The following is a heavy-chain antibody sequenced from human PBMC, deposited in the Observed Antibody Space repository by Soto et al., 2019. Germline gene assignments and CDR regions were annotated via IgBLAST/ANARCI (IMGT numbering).Heavy chain of an antibody. V-gene: IGHV4-59*01. D-gene: IGHD3-16*01. CDR2: IYSSGTT. CDR3: ARPLRVGGYYPMDV. Sequence: QVQLQESGPGLVKPSETLSLTCTVSGGSINSYYWSWVRQPPGRGLEWIGYIYSSGTTNYNPSLKSRVTISVDTSKKQCSMKLSSVTAADTAVYFCARPLRVGGYYPMDVWGQGTTVTVSS. J-gene: IGHJ6*02. CDR1: GGSINSYY.